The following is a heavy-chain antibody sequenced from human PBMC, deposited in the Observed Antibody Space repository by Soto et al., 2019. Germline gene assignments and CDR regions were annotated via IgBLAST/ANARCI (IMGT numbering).Heavy chain of an antibody. CDR2: VYYRGRS. V-gene: IGHV4-39*01. CDR1: CGSVTNSSYY. CDR3: VSQRTTVPTQAYFDY. D-gene: IGHD4-17*01. Sequence: SSETVSLTCTVSCGSVTNSSYYWGWIRQSPGKGLEWIGSVYYRGRSYSKSSVKSRVTISVDTSKNRFSLSLNSVTASDTAVYFCVSQRTTVPTQAYFDYWGPGALVTVSS. J-gene: IGHJ4*02.